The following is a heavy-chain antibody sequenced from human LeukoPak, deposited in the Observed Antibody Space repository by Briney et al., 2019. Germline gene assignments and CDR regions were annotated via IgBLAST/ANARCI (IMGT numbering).Heavy chain of an antibody. CDR2: INHSGST. CDR3: ARLWLRFVAWFDP. CDR1: GGSFSGYY. Sequence: SETLSLTCAVYGGSFSGYYWSWIRQPPGKGLEWIGEINHSGSTNYNPSLESRVTISVDTSKNQFSLKLSSVTAADTAVYYCARLWLRFVAWFDPWGQGTLVTVSS. V-gene: IGHV4-34*01. J-gene: IGHJ5*02. D-gene: IGHD5-12*01.